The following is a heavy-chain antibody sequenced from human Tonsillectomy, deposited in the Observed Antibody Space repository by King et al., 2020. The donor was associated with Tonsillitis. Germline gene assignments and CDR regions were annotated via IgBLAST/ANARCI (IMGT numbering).Heavy chain of an antibody. J-gene: IGHJ4*02. D-gene: IGHD6-6*01. CDR3: ARGIAARLYFDY. CDR1: GGSISSDGYS. V-gene: IGHV4-30-2*01. Sequence: QLQESGSGLVNPSQTLSLTCAVSGGSISSDGYSWSWIRQPPGKGLEWLGYIYHSGSTYYNPSLKSRVSISVARSKNQFSLKLSSVTAADTAVYYCARGIAARLYFDYWGQGTLVTVSS. CDR2: IYHSGST.